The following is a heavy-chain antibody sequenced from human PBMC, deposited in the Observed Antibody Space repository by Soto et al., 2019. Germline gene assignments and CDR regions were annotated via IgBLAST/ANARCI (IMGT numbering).Heavy chain of an antibody. V-gene: IGHV4-30-2*01. CDR1: GGSINSSDYS. J-gene: IGHJ3*02. CDR2: IYQSGST. CDR3: AREVLYYDSSGYSWDDAFDI. Sequence: PSETLSLTCAVSGGSINSSDYSWSWIRQPPGKGLEWIGFIYQSGSTYYSPSLKSRVTISLDRSKNQFSLKLSSVTAADTAVYYCAREVLYYDSSGYSWDDAFDIWGQGTLVTV. D-gene: IGHD3-22*01.